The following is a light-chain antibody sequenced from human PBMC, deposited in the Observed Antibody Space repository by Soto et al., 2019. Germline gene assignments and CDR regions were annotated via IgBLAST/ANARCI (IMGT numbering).Light chain of an antibody. J-gene: IGKJ1*01. CDR2: AAS. CDR1: QSISSY. CDR3: QQVISYS. V-gene: IGKV1-39*01. Sequence: TGRASQSISSYLNWYQQKPGKAPKLLIYAASSLQSGVPSRFSGSGSGTEFTLIISSLQDDVFATYSGQQVISYSFGQGTKV.